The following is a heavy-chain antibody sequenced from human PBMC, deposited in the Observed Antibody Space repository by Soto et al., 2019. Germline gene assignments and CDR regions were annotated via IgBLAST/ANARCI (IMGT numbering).Heavy chain of an antibody. J-gene: IGHJ4*02. CDR1: GYTFTSYY. V-gene: IGHV1-46*01. CDR3: ARAPSPYSYPLQGGPWYFDY. D-gene: IGHD5-18*01. CDR2: INPSGGST. Sequence: VKVSCKASGYTFTSYYMHWVRQAPGQGLEWMGIINPSGGSTSYAQKFQGRVTMTRDTSTSTVYMELSSLRSEDTAVYYCARAPSPYSYPLQGGPWYFDYWGQGTLVTVSS.